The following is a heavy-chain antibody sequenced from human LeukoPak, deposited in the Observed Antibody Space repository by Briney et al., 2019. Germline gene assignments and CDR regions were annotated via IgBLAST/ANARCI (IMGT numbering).Heavy chain of an antibody. J-gene: IGHJ6*03. CDR1: GGSISSYY. D-gene: IGHD5-18*01. V-gene: IGHV4-59*01. CDR3: ARDQGYSYGYSYYYYYMDV. CDR2: IYYSGST. Sequence: PSETLSLTCTVSGGSISSYYWSWIRQPPGKGLEWIGYIYYSGSTNYNPSPKSRVTISVDTSKNQFSLKLSSVTAADTAVYYCARDQGYSYGYSYYYYYMDVWGKGTTVTVSS.